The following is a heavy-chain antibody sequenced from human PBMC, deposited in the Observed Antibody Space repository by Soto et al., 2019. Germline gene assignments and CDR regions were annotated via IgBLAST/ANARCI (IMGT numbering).Heavy chain of an antibody. V-gene: IGHV4-4*08. CDR3: AGRFGSYYFDS. Sequence: SETLSLTCTVSGDSITSNDWSWIRQPPGKGLEWIGYIYSGGNINYNPSIKSRITKTVDKSKSKCSLKLRTVTAADTAVYYSAGRFGSYYFDSWGQGTLVTVSS. D-gene: IGHD3-3*01. J-gene: IGHJ4*02. CDR1: GDSITSND. CDR2: IYSGGNI.